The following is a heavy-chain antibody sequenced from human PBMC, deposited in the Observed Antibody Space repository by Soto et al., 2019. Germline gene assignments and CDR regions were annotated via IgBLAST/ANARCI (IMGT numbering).Heavy chain of an antibody. D-gene: IGHD5-18*01. CDR1: GFTFSSYE. CDR2: ISSSGSTI. V-gene: IGHV3-48*03. J-gene: IGHJ4*02. Sequence: EVQLVESGGGLVQPGGSLRLSCAASGFTFSSYEMNWVRQAPGKGLEWVSYISSSGSTIYYADSVKGRFTISRDNAKNSLYLQMNSLRAEDTAVYYCAREASGYSYGYEGGYFDYWGQGTLVTVSS. CDR3: AREASGYSYGYEGGYFDY.